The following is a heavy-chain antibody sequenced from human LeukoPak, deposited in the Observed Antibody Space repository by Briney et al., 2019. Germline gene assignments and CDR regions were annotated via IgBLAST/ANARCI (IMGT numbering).Heavy chain of an antibody. J-gene: IGHJ6*02. CDR1: GFTFTSSA. V-gene: IGHV1-58*01. D-gene: IGHD2-15*01. CDR2: IVVGSGNT. Sequence: GTSVKVSCKASGFTFTSSAVQWVRQARGQRLEWIGWIVVGSGNTNYAQKFQERVTITRDMSTSTAYMELSSLRSEDTAVYYCARVCSGGSCYTPFGYYYGMDVWGQGTTVTVSS. CDR3: ARVCSGGSCYTPFGYYYGMDV.